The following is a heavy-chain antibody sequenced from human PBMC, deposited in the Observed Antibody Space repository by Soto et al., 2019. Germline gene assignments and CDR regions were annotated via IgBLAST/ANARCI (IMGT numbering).Heavy chain of an antibody. CDR1: GGTFSSYA. D-gene: IGHD4-17*01. V-gene: IGHV1-69*01. CDR3: ARVFGDDYGDLYYFDY. CDR2: TIPIFGTA. Sequence: QVQLVQSGAEVKKPGSSVKVSCKASGGTFSSYAISWVRQAPGQGLEWMGGTIPIFGTANYAQKFQGRVTITADESTSTAYMELSSLRSEDTAVYYCARVFGDDYGDLYYFDYWGQGTLVTVSS. J-gene: IGHJ4*02.